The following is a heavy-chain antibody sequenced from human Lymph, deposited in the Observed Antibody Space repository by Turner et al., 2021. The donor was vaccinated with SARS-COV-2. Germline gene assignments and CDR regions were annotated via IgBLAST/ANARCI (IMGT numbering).Heavy chain of an antibody. J-gene: IGHJ3*02. CDR3: ARDLGPWAFDI. CDR2: IYIGGTT. V-gene: IGHV3-53*02. Sequence: EVQLVETGGGLIQPGGSLRLSCAASGFTVSSHYMSWVRQAPGKGLEWVSVIYIGGTTYYADSVKGRFTISRDNSKNTLYRQMNSLRAEDTAVYYCARDLGPWAFDIWGQGTMVTVSS. CDR1: GFTVSSHY.